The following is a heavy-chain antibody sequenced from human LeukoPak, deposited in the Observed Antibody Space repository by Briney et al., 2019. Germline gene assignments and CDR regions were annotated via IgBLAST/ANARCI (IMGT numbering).Heavy chain of an antibody. J-gene: IGHJ6*02. Sequence: ASVKVSCKASGYTFTSHGISWVRQAPGQGLEWMGWISAYNGNTNYAQKLQGRVTMTTDTSTSTAYVELRSLRSDDTAVYYCARDLADYYDSSGYSFLYYYGMDVWGQGTTVTVSS. V-gene: IGHV1-18*01. D-gene: IGHD3-22*01. CDR1: GYTFTSHG. CDR3: ARDLADYYDSSGYSFLYYYGMDV. CDR2: ISAYNGNT.